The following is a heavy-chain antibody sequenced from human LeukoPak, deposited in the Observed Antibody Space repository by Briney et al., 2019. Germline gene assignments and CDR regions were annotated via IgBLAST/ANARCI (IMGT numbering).Heavy chain of an antibody. CDR1: GFTFSSYG. CDR2: IWYDGSNK. J-gene: IGHJ4*02. D-gene: IGHD2-15*01. Sequence: GGSLRLSCAASGFTFSSYGMHCVRQAPGKGLEWVAVIWYDGSNKYYADSVKGRFTISRDNSKNTLYLQMNSLRAEDTAVYYCARDDVVVAAIFDYWGQGTLVTVSS. CDR3: ARDDVVVAAIFDY. V-gene: IGHV3-33*08.